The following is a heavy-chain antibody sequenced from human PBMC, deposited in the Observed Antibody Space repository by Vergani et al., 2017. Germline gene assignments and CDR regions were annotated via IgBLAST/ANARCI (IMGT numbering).Heavy chain of an antibody. CDR1: GYTFTGYY. J-gene: IGHJ4*02. D-gene: IGHD1-7*01. CDR3: ARGENWNYFSYFDY. V-gene: IGHV1-2*02. CDR2: INPNSGGT. Sequence: QVQLVPSGAEVKRPGSSVKVSCKASGYTFTGYYMHWVRQAPGQGLEWMGWINPNSGGTNYAQKFQGRVTMTRDTSISTAYMELSRLRSDDTAVYYCARGENWNYFSYFDYWGQGTLVTVSS.